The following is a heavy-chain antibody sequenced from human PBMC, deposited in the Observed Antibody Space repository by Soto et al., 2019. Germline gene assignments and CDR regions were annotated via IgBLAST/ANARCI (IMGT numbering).Heavy chain of an antibody. Sequence: GGSLRLSCAASGFTFSSYGMHWVRQAPGKGLEWVADFWADGRSNYYADSVKGRFTISRDNSKNTVFLQMNSLRAEDTAVYYCARALIVDYYYYGMDVWGQGTTVTVSS. CDR3: ARALIVDYYYYGMDV. D-gene: IGHD1-26*01. V-gene: IGHV3-33*01. CDR1: GFTFSSYG. J-gene: IGHJ6*02. CDR2: FWADGRSN.